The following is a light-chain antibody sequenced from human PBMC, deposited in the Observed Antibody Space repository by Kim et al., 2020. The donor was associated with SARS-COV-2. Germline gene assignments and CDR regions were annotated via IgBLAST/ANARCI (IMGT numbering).Light chain of an antibody. V-gene: IGKV1-39*01. Sequence: DIQMTQSPSSLAASVGDRVTIACRASQSINTYLNWYQQKPGKAPNLLIYAASTLQSGVPSRFSGSGSGTDFTLTISSLQPEDFVTYYCQQSHTAPLLTFGGGTKVDIK. CDR2: AAS. J-gene: IGKJ4*02. CDR3: QQSHTAPLLT. CDR1: QSINTY.